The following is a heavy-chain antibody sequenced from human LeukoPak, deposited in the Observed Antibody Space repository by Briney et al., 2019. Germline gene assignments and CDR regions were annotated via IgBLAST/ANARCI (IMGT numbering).Heavy chain of an antibody. CDR2: IIPILGIA. CDR1: GGTFSSYA. CDR3: ARDVSNYIVVVTGMDV. D-gene: IGHD3-22*01. V-gene: IGHV1-69*04. Sequence: ASVKVSCKASGGTFSSYAISWVRQAPGQGLEWMGRIIPILGIANYAQKFQGRVTITADKSTSTAYMELSSLRSEDTAVYYCARDVSNYIVVVTGMDVWGQGTTVTVSS. J-gene: IGHJ6*02.